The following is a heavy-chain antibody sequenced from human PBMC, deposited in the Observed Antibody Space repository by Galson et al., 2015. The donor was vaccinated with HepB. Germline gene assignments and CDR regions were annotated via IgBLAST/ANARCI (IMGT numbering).Heavy chain of an antibody. D-gene: IGHD2-15*01. Sequence: QSGAEVKKSGESLRISCTGSGYNFTSYWISWVRQMPGKGLEWMGRIDPSDSYTSYSPSFQGHVTIAVDKSVSTAYLQWSSLKASDTGIYYCARSDRSIGSCFREWGQGTQVSVSS. CDR2: IDPSDSYT. J-gene: IGHJ4*02. V-gene: IGHV5-10-1*01. CDR3: ARSDRSIGSCFRE. CDR1: GYNFTSYW.